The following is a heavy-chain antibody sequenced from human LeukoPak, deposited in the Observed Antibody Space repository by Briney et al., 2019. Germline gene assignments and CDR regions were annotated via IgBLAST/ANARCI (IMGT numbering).Heavy chain of an antibody. V-gene: IGHV3-30*19. D-gene: IGHD5/OR15-5a*01. Sequence: PGRSLRLSCAASGFTFSSYGMHWVRQAPGKGLEWVAVISHDGSNAFYADTVKGRIIISRDNSKSTLFLQMNSLRGEDTAVYYCAKVSDSGRLEYWGQGTLVTVSS. CDR1: GFTFSSYG. CDR3: AKVSDSGRLEY. J-gene: IGHJ4*02. CDR2: ISHDGSNA.